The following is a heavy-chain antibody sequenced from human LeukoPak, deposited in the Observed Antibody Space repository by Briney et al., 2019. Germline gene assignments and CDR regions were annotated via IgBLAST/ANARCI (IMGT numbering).Heavy chain of an antibody. J-gene: IGHJ4*02. CDR1: GFTFSSYG. CDR3: VKGSIVATITLYDY. V-gene: IGHV3-23*01. CDR2: ISGSGGST. Sequence: GGSLRLSCAASGFTFSSYGMSWVRQAPGKGLEWVSAISGSGGSTYYADSVKGRFTISRDNSKNTLYLQMSSLRVEDTALYYCVKGSIVATITLYDYWGQGTLVTVSS. D-gene: IGHD5-12*01.